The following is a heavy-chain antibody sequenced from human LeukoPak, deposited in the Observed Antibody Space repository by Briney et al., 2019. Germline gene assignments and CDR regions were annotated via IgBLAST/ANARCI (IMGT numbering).Heavy chain of an antibody. J-gene: IGHJ4*02. V-gene: IGHV4-30-4*08. CDR2: IYYSGST. Sequence: SQTLSLTCTVSGGSISSGDYYWRWLRQPPGKGLEWIGYIYYSGSTYYNPSLKSRVTISVDTSKNQFSLKLSSVTAADTAVYYCASADYYGSGSYPPFDYWGQGTLVTVSS. CDR1: GGSISSGDYY. CDR3: ASADYYGSGSYPPFDY. D-gene: IGHD3-10*01.